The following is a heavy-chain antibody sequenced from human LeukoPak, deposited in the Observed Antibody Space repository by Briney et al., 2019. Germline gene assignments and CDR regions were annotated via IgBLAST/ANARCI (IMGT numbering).Heavy chain of an antibody. J-gene: IGHJ3*02. CDR1: GGSISSGSYY. CDR2: IYTIGST. D-gene: IGHD3-22*01. V-gene: IGHV4-61*02. Sequence: PSQTLSLTCTVSGGSISSGSYYWSWIRQPAGKGLEWIGRIYTIGSTNYNPSLKSRVTISVDTSKNQFSLKLSSVTAADTAVYYCARDYYDSSIWGQGTMVTVSS. CDR3: ARDYYDSSI.